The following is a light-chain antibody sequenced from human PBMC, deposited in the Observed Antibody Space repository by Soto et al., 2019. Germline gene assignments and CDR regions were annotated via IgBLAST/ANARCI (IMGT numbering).Light chain of an antibody. J-gene: IGLJ3*02. CDR1: SSNIGADYD. Sequence: QSVLTQPPSVSGAPGESVTISFTGNSSNIGADYDVVWYQQFPGTAPKLLFYGYTNRPSGVPDRFSGSRSGTSASLSIIGLRAEDEADYHCQSYDRSLRSSVFGGGTQLTVL. V-gene: IGLV1-40*01. CDR2: GYT. CDR3: QSYDRSLRSSV.